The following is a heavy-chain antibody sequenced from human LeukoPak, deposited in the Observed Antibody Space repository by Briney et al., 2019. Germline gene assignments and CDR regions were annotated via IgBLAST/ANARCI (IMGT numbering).Heavy chain of an antibody. CDR3: VRHHDNYYGGRWFDP. V-gene: IGHV3-23*01. J-gene: IGHJ5*02. CDR2: ISASGGTT. CDR1: GFTIINYG. D-gene: IGHD4-23*01. Sequence: PGGSLRLSCAASGFTIINYGMTWVRQAPGKGLEWVAGISASGGTTYYADSVKGRFTSSRDNSKNTLYLQMNSLRAEDTAAYYCVRHHDNYYGGRWFDPWGQGTLVTVSS.